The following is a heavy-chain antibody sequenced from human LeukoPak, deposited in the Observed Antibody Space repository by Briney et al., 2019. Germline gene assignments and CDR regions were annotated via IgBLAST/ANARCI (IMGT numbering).Heavy chain of an antibody. J-gene: IGHJ4*02. V-gene: IGHV3-48*01. Sequence: GGSLRLSCAASGFTFSSYTMNWVRQAPGKGLECISYITSSSDTIYYADSVEGRFTTSRDNAKKSLYLQMNSLRAEDTAVYYCARFDSSGWYHVDDWGQGTLVTVSS. CDR1: GFTFSSYT. CDR2: ITSSSDTI. CDR3: ARFDSSGWYHVDD. D-gene: IGHD6-19*01.